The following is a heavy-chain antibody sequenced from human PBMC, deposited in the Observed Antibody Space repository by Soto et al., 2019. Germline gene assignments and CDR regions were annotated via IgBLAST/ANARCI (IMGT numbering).Heavy chain of an antibody. V-gene: IGHV4-59*01. Sequence: SETLSLTCTVSGGSISSYYWSWIRQPPGKGLEWIGYIYYSGSTNYNPSLKSRVTISVDTSKNQFSLKLSSVTAADTAVYYCARDSAPDTAMFYYYGMDVWGQGTTVTVSS. J-gene: IGHJ6*02. CDR2: IYYSGST. CDR1: GGSISSYY. CDR3: ARDSAPDTAMFYYYGMDV. D-gene: IGHD5-18*01.